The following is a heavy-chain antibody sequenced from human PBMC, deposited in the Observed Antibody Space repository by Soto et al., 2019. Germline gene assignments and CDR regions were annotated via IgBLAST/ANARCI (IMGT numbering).Heavy chain of an antibody. CDR1: GYTFTSYY. J-gene: IGHJ6*02. Sequence: GASVKVSCKASGYTFTSYYMHWVRQAPGQGLEWMGIINPSGGSTSYAQKFQGRVTMTRDTSTSTVYMELSSLRSEDTAVYYCARAQDIVVVPADYYYYGMDVWGQGTTVTASS. D-gene: IGHD2-2*01. CDR3: ARAQDIVVVPADYYYYGMDV. V-gene: IGHV1-46*01. CDR2: INPSGGST.